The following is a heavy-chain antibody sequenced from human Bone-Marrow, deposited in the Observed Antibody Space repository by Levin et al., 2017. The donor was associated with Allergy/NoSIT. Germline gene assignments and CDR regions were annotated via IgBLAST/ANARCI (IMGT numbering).Heavy chain of an antibody. D-gene: IGHD6-19*01. CDR2: IYYSGST. CDR1: GGSISSSSYY. J-gene: IGHJ4*02. V-gene: IGHV4-39*01. Sequence: SETLSLTCTVSGGSISSSSYYWGWIRQPPGTGLEWIGSIYYSGSTYYNPSLKSRVTISVDTSKNQFSLKLSSVTAADTAVYYCARGLEYSSGWYLNYFDYWGQGTLVTVSS. CDR3: ARGLEYSSGWYLNYFDY.